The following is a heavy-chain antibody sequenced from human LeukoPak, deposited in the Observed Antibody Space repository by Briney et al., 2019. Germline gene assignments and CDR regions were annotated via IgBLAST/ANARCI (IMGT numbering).Heavy chain of an antibody. CDR3: ARIASAGIAVADDY. CDR1: GGSISSYY. V-gene: IGHV4-59*13. J-gene: IGHJ4*02. Sequence: SETLSLTCTVSGGSISSYYWSWIRQPPGPGLEWVGYIYYSGSTNYNPSPKRRVTISVDTSKNQFSLKLSSVTAADTAVYYCARIASAGIAVADDYWGQGTLVTVSS. D-gene: IGHD6-19*01. CDR2: IYYSGST.